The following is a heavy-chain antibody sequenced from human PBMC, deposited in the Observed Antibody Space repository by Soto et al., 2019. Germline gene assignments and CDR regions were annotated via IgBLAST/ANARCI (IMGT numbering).Heavy chain of an antibody. V-gene: IGHV4-59*01. CDR2: IYYSGST. D-gene: IGHD6-13*01. Sequence: PSETLSLTCTVSGGSISSYYCSWIRQPPGKGLEWIGYIYYSGSTNYNPSLKSRVTISVDTSKNQFSLKLSSVTAADTAVYYCARGIAAPGGLDCRGQRTLVTVSS. CDR3: ARGIAAPGGLDC. CDR1: GGSISSYY. J-gene: IGHJ4*02.